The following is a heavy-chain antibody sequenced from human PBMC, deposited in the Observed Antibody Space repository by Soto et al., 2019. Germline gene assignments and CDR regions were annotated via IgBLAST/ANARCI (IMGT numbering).Heavy chain of an antibody. V-gene: IGHV3-15*07. CDR1: GFTISDAW. Sequence: EVQLVESGGGLVKPGGSLRLSCAASGFTISDAWVNWVRQAPGMGLEWVGRIKSIPDGGTTDFAAPVKGRFAISRDDSKNIVYLQINSLNTGGTAMYYFCTDYHFSSVFVRHDYWGHGTLVIVSS. CDR2: IKSIPDGGTT. D-gene: IGHD3-10*01. J-gene: IGHJ4*01. CDR3: CTDYHFSSVFVRHDY.